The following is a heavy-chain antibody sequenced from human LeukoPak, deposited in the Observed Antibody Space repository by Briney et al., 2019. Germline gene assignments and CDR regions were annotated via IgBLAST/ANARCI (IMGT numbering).Heavy chain of an antibody. V-gene: IGHV3-23*01. Sequence: GGSLRLSCAASGFTFPRHAMSWVRQAPGKGLEWVASSGGSGGRTHYADSVKGRFTISRDNSQNTVYLHMNSLRADDTAVYYCSQEIFNKSVYYSFFDNGGRGILATVSS. J-gene: IGHJ4*02. CDR1: GFTFPRHA. CDR3: SQEIFNKSVYYSFFDN. CDR2: SGGSGGRT. D-gene: IGHD3-22*01.